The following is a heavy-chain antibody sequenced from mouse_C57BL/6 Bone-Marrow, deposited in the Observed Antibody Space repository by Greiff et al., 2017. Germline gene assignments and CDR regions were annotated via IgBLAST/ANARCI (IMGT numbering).Heavy chain of an antibody. CDR2: ISGGGGNT. V-gene: IGHV5-9*01. Sequence: EVMLVESGGGLVKPGGSLKLSCAASGFTFSSYTMSWVRQTPEKRLQWVAAISGGGGNTYYPDSVKGRFTISRDNDKNSLYLQMSSLRSEDTALYYCSRQVTTVQATKYFDVWGTGTTVTVSS. CDR3: SRQVTTVQATKYFDV. D-gene: IGHD1-1*01. J-gene: IGHJ1*03. CDR1: GFTFSSYT.